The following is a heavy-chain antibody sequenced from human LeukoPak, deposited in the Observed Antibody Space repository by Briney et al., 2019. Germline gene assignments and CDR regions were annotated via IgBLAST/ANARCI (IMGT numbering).Heavy chain of an antibody. J-gene: IGHJ3*02. CDR3: ARDAPRGQLAHSSSWFLDAFDI. Sequence: GGSLRLSCAASGFTFSDYYMSWIRQAPGKGLEWVSYISRSSRYTNYADSVKGRFTISRDNAKNSLYLQMNRLRAEDTAVYYCARDAPRGQLAHSSSWFLDAFDIWGQGTMVTVSS. D-gene: IGHD6-13*01. CDR2: ISRSSRYT. CDR1: GFTFSDYY. V-gene: IGHV3-11*06.